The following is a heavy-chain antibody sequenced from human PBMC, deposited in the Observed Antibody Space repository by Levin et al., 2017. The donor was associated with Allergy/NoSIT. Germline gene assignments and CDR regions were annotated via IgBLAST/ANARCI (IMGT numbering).Heavy chain of an antibody. CDR1: GFTFRDYY. Sequence: LSLTCAASGFTFRDYYMSWIRQAPGKGLELVSYISGTSSAIIYADSVKGRFTISRDNAQNSLYLQMNSLSAADTAVYFCARGPLAAAGHYWGQGTLVAVSS. CDR2: ISGTSSAI. V-gene: IGHV3-11*05. J-gene: IGHJ4*02. CDR3: ARGPLAAAGHY. D-gene: IGHD6-13*01.